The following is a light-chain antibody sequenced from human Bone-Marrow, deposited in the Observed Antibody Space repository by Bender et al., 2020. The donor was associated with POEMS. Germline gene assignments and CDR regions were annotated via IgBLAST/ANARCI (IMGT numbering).Light chain of an antibody. J-gene: IGLJ3*02. CDR1: NIGDKS. CDR2: DDR. Sequence: VVTQPPSVSVAPGQTARIPCGGNNIGDKSVHWYQQKPGQAPVLVVYDDRDRPSGIPERFSGSNSGNTATLTISRVGGGDEADYYCQVWDGGRNQVVFGGGTKLTVL. CDR3: QVWDGGRNQVV. V-gene: IGLV3-21*02.